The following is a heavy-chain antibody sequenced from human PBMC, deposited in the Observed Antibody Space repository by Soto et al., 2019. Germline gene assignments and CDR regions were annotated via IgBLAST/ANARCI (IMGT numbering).Heavy chain of an antibody. V-gene: IGHV4-31*03. CDR2: IYYSGST. J-gene: IGHJ4*02. CDR1: GGSISSGGYY. D-gene: IGHD1-1*01. CDR3: ARSLENYFHY. Sequence: QVQLQESGPGLVKPSQTLPLTCTVSGGSISSGGYYWSWIRQHPGKGLEWIGYIYYSGSTYYNPSLKSRATISVDMSKNQFSLKLSSVTAADTAVYYCARSLENYFHYWGQGTLVTVSS.